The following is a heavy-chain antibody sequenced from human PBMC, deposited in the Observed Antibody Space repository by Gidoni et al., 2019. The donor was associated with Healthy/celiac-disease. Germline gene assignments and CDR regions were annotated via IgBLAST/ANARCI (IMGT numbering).Heavy chain of an antibody. CDR3: ASGTPIVKDI. CDR2: IYYSGST. J-gene: IGHJ3*02. Sequence: GLEWIGSIYYSGSTYYNPSLKSRVTISVDTSKNQFSLKLSSVTAADTAVYYCASGTPIVKDIWGQGTMVTVSS. D-gene: IGHD4-4*01. V-gene: IGHV4-39*01.